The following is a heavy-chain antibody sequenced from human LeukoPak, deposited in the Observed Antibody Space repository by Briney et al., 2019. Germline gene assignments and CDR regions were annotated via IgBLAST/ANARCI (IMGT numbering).Heavy chain of an antibody. D-gene: IGHD1-26*01. CDR2: IRYDGSHK. CDR1: GFTFSSHG. J-gene: IGHJ4*02. V-gene: IGHV3-30*02. CDR3: ASHSGNYPRGYFDY. Sequence: GGSLRLSCAASGFTFSSHGMHWVRPAAGNGLEWVAVIRYDGSHKYYADSVKGRFTISKDNSKNMLYLQMSSLRAEDTAVYYCASHSGNYPRGYFDYWGQGTLVIVS.